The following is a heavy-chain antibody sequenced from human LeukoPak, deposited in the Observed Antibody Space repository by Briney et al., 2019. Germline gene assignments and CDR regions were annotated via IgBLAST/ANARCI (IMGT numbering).Heavy chain of an antibody. CDR2: ISGSGGST. D-gene: IGHD2-15*01. V-gene: IGHV3-23*01. Sequence: PGASLRLSCAASGFTFSSYAMSWVRQAPGKGLEWVSAISGSGGSTYYADSVKGRFTISRDNSKNTLYLQMNRLRAEDTAVYYCAKVLHRYCSGGSCYSLDYWGQGTLVTVSS. J-gene: IGHJ4*02. CDR3: AKVLHRYCSGGSCYSLDY. CDR1: GFTFSSYA.